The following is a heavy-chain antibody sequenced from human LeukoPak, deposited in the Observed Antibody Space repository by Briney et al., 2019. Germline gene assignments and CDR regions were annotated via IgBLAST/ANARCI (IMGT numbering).Heavy chain of an antibody. J-gene: IGHJ4*02. D-gene: IGHD2-8*01. CDR2: IYYSGST. V-gene: IGHV4-30-4*08. CDR3: ATFDSNVLDY. CDR1: GGSISSGDYY. Sequence: SETLSLTCTVSGGSISSGDYYWSWIRQPPGKGLEWIGYIYYSGSTYYNPSLKSRVTISVDTSKNQFSLKLSSVTAADTAVYYCATFDSNVLDYWGQGTLVTVPS.